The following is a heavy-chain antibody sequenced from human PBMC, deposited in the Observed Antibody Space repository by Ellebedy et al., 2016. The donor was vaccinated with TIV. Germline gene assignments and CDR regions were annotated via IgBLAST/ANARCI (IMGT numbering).Heavy chain of an antibody. CDR2: IDTRSNYI. J-gene: IGHJ2*01. D-gene: IGHD2-2*01. Sequence: PGGSLRLSCAASDFTFSTYTMNWVRQAPGKGLESVVCIDTRSNYIYYADPLKGRFTISRDNAKNSVYLQMNSLRAEATAVYYCARGGGKYYFDLWGRGTLVTVSS. V-gene: IGHV3-21*06. CDR3: ARGGGKYYFDL. CDR1: DFTFSTYT.